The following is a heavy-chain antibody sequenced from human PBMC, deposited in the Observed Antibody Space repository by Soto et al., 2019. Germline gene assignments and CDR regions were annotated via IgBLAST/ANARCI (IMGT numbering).Heavy chain of an antibody. D-gene: IGHD3-10*01. Sequence: EVQLLESGGGLVQPGGSLRLSCAASGFTFSSYAMSWVRQAPGKGLEWVSAISGRGGSTYYADSVKGRFPIFRDNSKNTLYLQMNSLRAEDTAVYYSSKGNYGSGGVIWGQGTLVTVSS. CDR2: ISGRGGST. V-gene: IGHV3-23*01. CDR3: SKGNYGSGGVI. J-gene: IGHJ4*02. CDR1: GFTFSSYA.